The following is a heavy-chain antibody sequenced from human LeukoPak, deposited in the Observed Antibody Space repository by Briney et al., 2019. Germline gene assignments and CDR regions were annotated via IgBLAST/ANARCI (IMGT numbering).Heavy chain of an antibody. CDR3: ARIYCSSTICSYYYGMDV. V-gene: IGHV5-51*01. CDR1: GYRFTSYW. CDR2: IYPGDSET. D-gene: IGHD2-2*01. J-gene: IGHJ6*02. Sequence: PGESLKISCKGSGYRFTSYWIGWVRQMPGKGLEWMGIIYPGDSETRTSPSFQGQVTISADKSISTAYLHWSSLKASDTAMYYYARIYCSSTICSYYYGMDVWGQGTTVTVSS.